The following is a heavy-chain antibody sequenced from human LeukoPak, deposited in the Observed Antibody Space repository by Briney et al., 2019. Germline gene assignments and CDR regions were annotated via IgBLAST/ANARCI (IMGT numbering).Heavy chain of an antibody. Sequence: PSETLSLTCTVSGGSISSGSYYWSWIRQPAGKGLEWIGRIYTSGSTNYNPSLKSRVTISVDTSKNQFSLKLSSVTAADTAVYYCARDAVAPPPYRGSVWFDPWGQGTLVTVSS. CDR1: GGSISSGSYY. CDR2: IYTSGST. CDR3: ARDAVAPPPYRGSVWFDP. V-gene: IGHV4-61*02. J-gene: IGHJ5*02. D-gene: IGHD2-21*01.